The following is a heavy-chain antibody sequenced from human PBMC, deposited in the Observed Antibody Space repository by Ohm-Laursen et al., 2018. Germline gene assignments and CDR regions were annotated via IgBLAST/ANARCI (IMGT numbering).Heavy chain of an antibody. CDR3: ARSKDRGNYYDSSGPFDP. D-gene: IGHD3-22*01. CDR1: GYTFTSYY. CDR2: INPSGGST. V-gene: IGHV1-46*01. Sequence: SVKVSCKASGYTFTSYYMHWVRQAPGQGLEWMGIINPSGGSTSYAQKFQGRVTMTRDTSTSTVYMELSSLRSEDTAVYYCARSKDRGNYYDSSGPFDPWGQGTLVTVSS. J-gene: IGHJ5*02.